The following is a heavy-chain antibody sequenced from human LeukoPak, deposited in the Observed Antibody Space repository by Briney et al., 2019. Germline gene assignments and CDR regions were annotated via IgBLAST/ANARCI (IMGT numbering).Heavy chain of an antibody. D-gene: IGHD2-2*03. V-gene: IGHV1-2*02. J-gene: IGHJ6*03. CDR3: ARDPGYCSSTSCYHYYYYYYMDV. Sequence: GASVKVSCKASGYTFTGYYMHWARQAPGQGLEWMGWINPNSGGTNYAQKFQGRVTMTRDTSISTAYMELSRLRSDDTAVYYCARDPGYCSSTSCYHYYYYYYMDVWGKGTTVTVSS. CDR2: INPNSGGT. CDR1: GYTFTGYY.